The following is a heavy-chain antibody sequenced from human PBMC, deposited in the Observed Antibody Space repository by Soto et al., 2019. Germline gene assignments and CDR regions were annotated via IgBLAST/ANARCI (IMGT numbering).Heavy chain of an antibody. V-gene: IGHV3-15*07. Sequence: DVQLVESGGGLVKPGGSLRLSCAASGFTFSNAWMNWVRQAPGKGLEWVGRIKSKTDGGTTDDAALVKGRFTISRDDSKNTLYLQMNSLKTEDTAVYYCTTKGIAAAGTSLNYWGQGTLVTVSS. CDR1: GFTFSNAW. D-gene: IGHD6-13*01. CDR3: TTKGIAAAGTSLNY. J-gene: IGHJ4*02. CDR2: IKSKTDGGTT.